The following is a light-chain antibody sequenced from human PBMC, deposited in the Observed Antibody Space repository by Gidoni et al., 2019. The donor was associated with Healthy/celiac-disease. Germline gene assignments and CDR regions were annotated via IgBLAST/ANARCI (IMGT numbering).Light chain of an antibody. V-gene: IGKV1-39*01. J-gene: IGKJ5*01. CDR2: AAS. Sequence: DIQMTQSPSSLSASVGDRVTITSRASQSISSYLNWYQQKPGKAPKLLIYAASSLQSGVPSRFSGSGSGTDFTLTISSLQPEDFATYYCQQSYSTRRTFGQGTRLEIK. CDR3: QQSYSTRRT. CDR1: QSISSY.